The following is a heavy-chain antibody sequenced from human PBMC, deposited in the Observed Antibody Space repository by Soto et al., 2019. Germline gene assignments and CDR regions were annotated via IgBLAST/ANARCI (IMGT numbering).Heavy chain of an antibody. D-gene: IGHD2-2*02. Sequence: SGPTLVNPTQTLTLTCTFSGFSLSTGGMRVSWIRQPPGKALEWLARIDWDDDKFYSTSLKTRLTISKDTSKNQVVLTMTNMDPVDTATYFCARIPTYCSSTSCYKAAFDYWGQGALVTVSS. V-gene: IGHV2-70*04. CDR3: ARIPTYCSSTSCYKAAFDY. CDR1: GFSLSTGGMR. J-gene: IGHJ4*02. CDR2: IDWDDDK.